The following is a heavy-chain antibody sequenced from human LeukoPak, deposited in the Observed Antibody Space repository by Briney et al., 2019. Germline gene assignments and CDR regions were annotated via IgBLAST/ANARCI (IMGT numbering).Heavy chain of an antibody. CDR3: ARDSRGVIIWAPDY. CDR1: GYTFTSYG. D-gene: IGHD3-10*01. J-gene: IGHJ4*02. V-gene: IGHV1-18*01. Sequence: ASVKVSCKASGYTFTSYGISWVRQAPGQGLEWMGWISAYNGNTNYAQKLQGRVTMTTDTSTSTAYMALRSLRSDDTAVYYCARDSRGVIIWAPDYWGQGTLVTVSS. CDR2: ISAYNGNT.